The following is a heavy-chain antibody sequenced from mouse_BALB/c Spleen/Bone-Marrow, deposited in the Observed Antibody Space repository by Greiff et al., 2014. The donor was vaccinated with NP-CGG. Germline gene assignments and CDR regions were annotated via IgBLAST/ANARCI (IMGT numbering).Heavy chain of an antibody. CDR1: GFDFSRYW. V-gene: IGHV4-1*02. CDR2: INPDSNTM. J-gene: IGHJ2*01. D-gene: IGHD2-3*01. Sequence: EVKLQESGGGLVQPGGSLKLSCAASGFDFSRYWMSWVRQAPGKGLEWIGEINPDSNTMNYTPSLKDKFIISRDNAKNTLYLQMSKVRSEDTALYYCARLGYFGYSEYWGQGTTLTVSS. CDR3: ARLGYFGYSEY.